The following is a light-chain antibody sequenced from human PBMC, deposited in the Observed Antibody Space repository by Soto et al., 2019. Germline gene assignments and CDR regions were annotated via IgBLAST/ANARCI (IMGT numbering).Light chain of an antibody. CDR1: QSVSSS. CDR3: QKYGISPST. J-gene: IGKJ1*01. V-gene: IGKV3-20*01. CDR2: GTS. Sequence: EIVLTQSPGTLSLSPGERATLSCRASQSVSSSLAWYQQKPGQAPRLLIYGTSNRATAIPDRFSGSGSGADFTLTISRLEPEDFALYYCQKYGISPSTFGPGTKV.